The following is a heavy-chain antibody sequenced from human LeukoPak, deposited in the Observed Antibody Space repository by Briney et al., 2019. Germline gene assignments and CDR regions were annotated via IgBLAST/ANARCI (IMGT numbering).Heavy chain of an antibody. CDR2: IYRDGST. CDR3: AQLPIS. J-gene: IGHJ5*02. CDR1: GFIVSSHY. D-gene: IGHD1-1*01. Sequence: GGSLRLSCAVSGFIVSSHYMTWVRQAPGKGLEWVSVIYRDGSTFYTDSVRGRFTSSRDNFKNTLYLQMDSLGPEDTGLDSCAQLPISWGQGTLVTVSS. V-gene: IGHV3-66*02.